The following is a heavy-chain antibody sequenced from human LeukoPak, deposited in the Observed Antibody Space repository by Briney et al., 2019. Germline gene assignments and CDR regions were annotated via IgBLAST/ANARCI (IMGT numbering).Heavy chain of an antibody. CDR3: ARDLGGYGALDI. CDR2: INHSGST. V-gene: IGHV4-34*01. CDR1: GGSFSGYY. Sequence: SETLSLTCAVYGGSFSGYYWSWIRQPPGKGLEWIGEINHSGSTNYNPSLKSRVTISVDTSKNQFSLKLSSVTAADTAVYYCARDLGGYGALDIWGQGTMVTVSS. D-gene: IGHD3-10*01. J-gene: IGHJ3*02.